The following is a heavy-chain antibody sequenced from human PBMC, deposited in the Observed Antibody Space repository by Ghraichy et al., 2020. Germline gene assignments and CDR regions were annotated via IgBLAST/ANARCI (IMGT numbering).Heavy chain of an antibody. D-gene: IGHD1-26*01. Sequence: SETLSLTCTVSGGSVSSGSYYWSWIRQPPGKGLEWIRYIYYSGSTNYNPSLKSRVTISVDTSKNQFSLKLSSVTAADTAVYYCARDRSTTGYFDYWGQGTLVTVSS. CDR3: ARDRSTTGYFDY. V-gene: IGHV4-61*01. CDR1: GGSVSSGSYY. J-gene: IGHJ4*02. CDR2: IYYSGST.